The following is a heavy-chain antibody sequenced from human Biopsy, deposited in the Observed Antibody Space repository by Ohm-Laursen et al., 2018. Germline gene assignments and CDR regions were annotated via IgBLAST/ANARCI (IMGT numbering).Heavy chain of an antibody. D-gene: IGHD4-11*01. V-gene: IGHV4-31*01. Sequence: QTLSLTCAISGGSISSGGSYWSWIRQRPGKGLEWIGYIFNSANTYYNPSLKNLITISGDTSKNQFSLKLNSVTAADTAVYYCARDSGILNYGNFKYYHYYGMDVWGQGTKVTVSS. CDR3: ARDSGILNYGNFKYYHYYGMDV. CDR2: IFNSANT. CDR1: GGSISSGGSY. J-gene: IGHJ6*02.